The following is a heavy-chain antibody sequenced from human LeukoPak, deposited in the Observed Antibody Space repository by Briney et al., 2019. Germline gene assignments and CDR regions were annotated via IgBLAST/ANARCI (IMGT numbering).Heavy chain of an antibody. CDR3: ARLNYDSSGYRLDY. V-gene: IGHV4-39*07. D-gene: IGHD3-22*01. Sequence: SETLSLTCTVSGGSISSSSYYWGWLRQPPGKGLEWIGSIYYSGSTNYNPSLKSRVTISVDTSKNQFSLKLSSVTAADTAVYYCARLNYDSSGYRLDYWGQGTLVTVSS. J-gene: IGHJ4*02. CDR1: GGSISSSSYY. CDR2: IYYSGST.